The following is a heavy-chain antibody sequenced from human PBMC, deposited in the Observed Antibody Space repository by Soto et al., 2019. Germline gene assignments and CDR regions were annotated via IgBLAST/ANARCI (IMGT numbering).Heavy chain of an antibody. V-gene: IGHV1-2*02. CDR3: ARDEVGANYDYYYYGMDV. CDR1: GYTFTGYY. CDR2: INPNSGGT. J-gene: IGHJ6*02. Sequence: ASVKVSCKASGYTFTGYYMHWVRQAPGQGLEWMGWINPNSGGTNYAQKFQGRVTMTRDTSISTAYMELSRLRSDDTAVYYFARDEVGANYDYYYYGMDVWGQGTTVTVSS. D-gene: IGHD1-26*01.